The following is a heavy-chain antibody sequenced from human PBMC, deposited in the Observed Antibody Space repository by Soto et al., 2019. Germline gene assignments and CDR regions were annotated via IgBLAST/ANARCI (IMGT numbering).Heavy chain of an antibody. CDR3: ARSQVGRPLDV. CDR1: MDSVSNNRAT. V-gene: IGHV6-1*01. CDR2: TYYRSKWIS. Sequence: SQTLSLTCAISMDSVSNNRATWHWIRQSPSGGLEWLGRTYYRSKWISDYAMSVKGRISINPDTSKNLVSLHLNFVTPEDTAVYYCARSQVGRPLDVWGPGTTVTVSS. D-gene: IGHD1-26*01. J-gene: IGHJ6*02.